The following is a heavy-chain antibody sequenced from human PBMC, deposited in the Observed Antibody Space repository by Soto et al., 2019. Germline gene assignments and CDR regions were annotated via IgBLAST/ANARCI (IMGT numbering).Heavy chain of an antibody. V-gene: IGHV4-39*01. D-gene: IGHD2-15*01. Sequence: QLQLQESGPGLVKPSETLSLTCTVSGGSISSSSYYWGWIRQPPGKGLEWIGSIYYSGSTYYNPSLKSRVTISVDTSKNQFSLKLSSVTAADTAVYYCARQKWGVVVESAFDIWGQGTMVTVSS. CDR1: GGSISSSSYY. CDR3: ARQKWGVVVESAFDI. J-gene: IGHJ3*02. CDR2: IYYSGST.